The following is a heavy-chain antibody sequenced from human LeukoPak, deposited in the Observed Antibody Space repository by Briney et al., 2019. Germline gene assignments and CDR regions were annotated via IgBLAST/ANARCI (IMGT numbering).Heavy chain of an antibody. J-gene: IGHJ3*02. CDR2: ISGSLGNT. CDR1: GFSFSSYA. Sequence: PGGSLRLSCVGSGFSFSSYAMSWVRQSPGKGREWVSGISGSLGNTYYADSVKGRFSISRDNSTNTLYLQMNSLRAEDTAVYYCARYQRPNAFDIWGQGSMVTVSS. D-gene: IGHD1-14*01. V-gene: IGHV3-23*01. CDR3: ARYQRPNAFDI.